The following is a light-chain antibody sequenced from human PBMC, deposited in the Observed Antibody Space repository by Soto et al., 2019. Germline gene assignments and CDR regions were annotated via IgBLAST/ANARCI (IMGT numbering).Light chain of an antibody. Sequence: EIVLTQSPATLSLSPGERATLSCRASLGVSSYLAWYQQKPGQAPRLLIYDATNRANGIPARFSGSGSGTDFNLNISSLEPEDFAVYYCQQRSNCPTFGQGTKLEIK. CDR1: LGVSSY. CDR2: DAT. J-gene: IGKJ2*01. V-gene: IGKV3-11*01. CDR3: QQRSNCPT.